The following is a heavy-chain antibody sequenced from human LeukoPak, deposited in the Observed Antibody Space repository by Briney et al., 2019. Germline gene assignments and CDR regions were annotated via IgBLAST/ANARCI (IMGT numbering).Heavy chain of an antibody. CDR2: SCRDGST. CDR3: ARERGWGAAYFYGVDV. J-gene: IGHJ6*02. CDR1: GFTVRTNY. D-gene: IGHD3-16*01. Sequence: PGGSLRLSCAASGFTVRTNYMSWVRQAPGKGLEWVSVSCRDGSTQYADSVKGRFSISGDNSMNTLYLQMNSLRAEDTAVYYCARERGWGAAYFYGVDVWGQGTTVIVAS. V-gene: IGHV3-66*01.